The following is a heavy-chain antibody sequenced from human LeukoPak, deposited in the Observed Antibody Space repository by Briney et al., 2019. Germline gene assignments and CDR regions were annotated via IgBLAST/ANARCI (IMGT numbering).Heavy chain of an antibody. V-gene: IGHV4-31*03. CDR2: IYNSGTT. CDR3: ARVDLYSSSWRASNWFDP. CDR1: GDSISSGDYY. Sequence: TLSLTCTVSGDSISSGDYYWTWIRQHPGEGLEWIGYIYNSGTTYYNPSLESRVTISGDTSKNQFSLKLSSVTAADTAVYYCARVDLYSSSWRASNWFDPWGQGTLVTVSS. J-gene: IGHJ5*02. D-gene: IGHD6-13*01.